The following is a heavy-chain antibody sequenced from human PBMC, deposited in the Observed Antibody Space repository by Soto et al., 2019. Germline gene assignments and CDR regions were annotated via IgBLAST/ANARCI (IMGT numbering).Heavy chain of an antibody. V-gene: IGHV3-23*01. CDR1: GFTFSSYA. Sequence: GGSLRLSCAASGFTFSSYAMSWVRQAPGKGLEWVSAISGSGGSTYYADSVKGRFTISRDNSKNTLYLQMNSLRAEDTAVYYCAKGLTVTPLKAIDYWGQGTLVTVSS. J-gene: IGHJ4*02. CDR3: AKGLTVTPLKAIDY. D-gene: IGHD4-17*01. CDR2: ISGSGGST.